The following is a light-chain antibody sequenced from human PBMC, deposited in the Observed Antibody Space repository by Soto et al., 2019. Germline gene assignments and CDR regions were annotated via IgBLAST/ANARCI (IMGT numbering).Light chain of an antibody. V-gene: IGKV1-33*01. Sequence: DIQMTQSPSSLSASVGDRVTITCQASQDISNYLNWYQQKPGKAPKLLIYDASNLETGVPSRFSGSGSGTDFTFTISSLQPEDIATYYCHQHDNLPEGFTLGPGTKVHI. CDR3: HQHDNLPEGFT. CDR1: QDISNY. CDR2: DAS. J-gene: IGKJ3*01.